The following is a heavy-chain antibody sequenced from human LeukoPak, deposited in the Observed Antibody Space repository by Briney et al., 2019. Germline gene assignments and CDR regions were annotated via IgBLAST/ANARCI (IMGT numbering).Heavy chain of an antibody. CDR1: GFTFSSYVMT. Sequence: GSLRLSCAASGFTFSSYVMTWVRQPPGKGLEWIGSIYYSGSTYYNPSLKSRVTISVDTSKNQFSLKLSSVTAADTAVYYCARRVGGSGSFYWGQGTLVTVSS. CDR2: IYYSGST. J-gene: IGHJ4*02. CDR3: ARRVGGSGSFY. V-gene: IGHV4-39*01. D-gene: IGHD3-10*01.